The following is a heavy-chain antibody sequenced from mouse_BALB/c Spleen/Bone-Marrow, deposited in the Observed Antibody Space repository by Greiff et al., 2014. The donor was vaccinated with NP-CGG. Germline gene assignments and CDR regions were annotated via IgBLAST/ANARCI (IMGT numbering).Heavy chain of an antibody. CDR2: IWAGGIT. V-gene: IGHV2-9*02. J-gene: IGHJ2*01. D-gene: IGHD1-2*01. CDR1: GFSLTSYG. CDR3: ARTLRLRDYFDY. Sequence: VQLQQSGPGLVAPSQSLSITCTVSGFSLTSYGVHWVRQPPGKGLEWLGVIWAGGITNYNSALMSKLSISKDNSKSQVFLKMNSLQTDDTAMYYCARTLRLRDYFDYWGQGTTLTVSS.